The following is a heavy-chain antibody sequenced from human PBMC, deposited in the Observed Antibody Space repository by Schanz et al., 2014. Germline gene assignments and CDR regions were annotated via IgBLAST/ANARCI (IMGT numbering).Heavy chain of an antibody. D-gene: IGHD2-15*01. Sequence: VQLVESGGGLVQPGGSLRLSCAASGFTFSDYCMVWIRQAPGKGLEWVSYICSRRTVKYADSVKGRFTISRDNAKSSLYLQMGSLRVEDTAVYYCAKVREWWPYYFDYWGQGTLVTVSS. CDR3: AKVREWWPYYFDY. CDR1: GFTFSDYC. CDR2: ICSRRTV. V-gene: IGHV3-11*01. J-gene: IGHJ4*02.